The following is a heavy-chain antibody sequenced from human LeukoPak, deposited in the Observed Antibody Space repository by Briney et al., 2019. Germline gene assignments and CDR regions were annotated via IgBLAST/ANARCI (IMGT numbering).Heavy chain of an antibody. V-gene: IGHV1-2*02. CDR2: INPNSGGT. Sequence: ASVKVSCKASGYTFNGYYMHWVRQAPGHGLEWMGWINPNSGGTNYAQKFQGRVTMTRDTSISTAYMELSRLRSDDTAVYYCASAGQLGYYYMDVWGKGTTVTVSS. CDR1: GYTFNGYY. J-gene: IGHJ6*03. CDR3: ASAGQLGYYYMDV. D-gene: IGHD6-6*01.